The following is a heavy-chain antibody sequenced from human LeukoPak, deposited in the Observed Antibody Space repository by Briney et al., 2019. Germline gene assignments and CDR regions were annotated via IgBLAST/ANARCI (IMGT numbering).Heavy chain of an antibody. Sequence: GGSLRLSCAASGFTFSSYSMNWVRQAPGKGLEWVSSISSSSSYIYYADSVKGRFTISRDIAKNPLYLQMNSLRTEDTAVYYCARGTYYYDSSGYYVYYFDYWGQGTLVTVSS. J-gene: IGHJ4*02. CDR2: ISSSSSYI. D-gene: IGHD3-22*01. CDR1: GFTFSSYS. CDR3: ARGTYYYDSSGYYVYYFDY. V-gene: IGHV3-21*01.